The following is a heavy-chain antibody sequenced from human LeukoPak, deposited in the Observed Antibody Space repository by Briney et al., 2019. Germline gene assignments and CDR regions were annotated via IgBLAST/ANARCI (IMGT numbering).Heavy chain of an antibody. CDR2: XYXXXSX. V-gene: IGHV3-66*01. J-gene: IGHJ4*02. CDR3: XREXSGGNSELVY. Sequence: XYXXXSXXXAXSXKGXFXISRDXSKNTLYLQMNSLRAEDTAVYYCXREXSGGNSELVYWGQGTLVTVSS. D-gene: IGHD4-23*01.